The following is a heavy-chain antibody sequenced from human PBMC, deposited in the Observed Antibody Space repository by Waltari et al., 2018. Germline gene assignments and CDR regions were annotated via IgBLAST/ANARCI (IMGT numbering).Heavy chain of an antibody. CDR2: IYATGST. Sequence: VQLQESGPGLVKPSETLSLPCTVSGGSLSTYYWSWIRQPAGKGLEWIGRIYATGSTNYNPSLKSRVTMSVDTSKNQFSLKLSSVTAADTAVYYCARLPYNNIYFYYYMDVWGKGTTVTVSS. CDR3: ARLPYNNIYFYYYMDV. J-gene: IGHJ6*03. V-gene: IGHV4-4*07. D-gene: IGHD3-10*01. CDR1: GGSLSTYY.